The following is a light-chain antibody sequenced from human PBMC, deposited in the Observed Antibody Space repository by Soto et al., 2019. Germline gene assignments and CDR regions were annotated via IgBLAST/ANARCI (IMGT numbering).Light chain of an antibody. Sequence: SVPRPPSSVSASPRQSSTISCTVTNSDVGSYNLVSWFQQHPGKAPKLVIYEVTKRPSGVSDRFSGSKSGNTASLTISGLQAEDEADYYCFSYAGDSVYVFGTGTKVTVL. CDR3: FSYAGDSVYV. CDR1: NSDVGSYNL. CDR2: EVT. V-gene: IGLV2-23*02. J-gene: IGLJ1*01.